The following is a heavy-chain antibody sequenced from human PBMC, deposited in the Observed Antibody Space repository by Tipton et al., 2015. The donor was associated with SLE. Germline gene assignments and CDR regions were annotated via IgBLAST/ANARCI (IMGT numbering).Heavy chain of an antibody. V-gene: IGHV4-34*01. CDR2: INHSGRI. CDR3: ATGRRIVGAVFDY. CDR1: GWSFSGYY. D-gene: IGHD1-26*01. Sequence: TLSLTCAVYGWSFSGYYWSWIRQPPGKGLEWIGEINHSGRINYNPSLKSRVTISVDTSKNQFSLNLSSVTAADTAVYYCATGRRIVGAVFDYWGRGTLVTVSS. J-gene: IGHJ4*02.